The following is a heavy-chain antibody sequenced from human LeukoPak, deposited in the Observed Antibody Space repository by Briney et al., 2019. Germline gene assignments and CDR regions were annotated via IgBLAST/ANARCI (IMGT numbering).Heavy chain of an antibody. V-gene: IGHV3-74*01. J-gene: IGHJ4*02. Sequence: AGGSLRLSCAASGFTFSSYWMHWVRQAPGKGLVWVSRINSDGSSTSYADSVKGRFTISRDNAKNTLYLQMNSLRAEDTAVYYCARFWQWGGGDYFDYWGQGTLVTVSS. CDR2: INSDGSST. D-gene: IGHD2-8*01. CDR1: GFTFSSYW. CDR3: ARFWQWGGGDYFDY.